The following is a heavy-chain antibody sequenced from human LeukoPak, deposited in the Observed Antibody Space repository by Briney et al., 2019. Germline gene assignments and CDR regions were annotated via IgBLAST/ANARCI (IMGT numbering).Heavy chain of an antibody. CDR2: IYYSGST. J-gene: IGHJ4*02. CDR1: GGSISSGDYY. D-gene: IGHD4-11*01. Sequence: SQTLSLTCTVSGGSISSGDYYWSWIRQPPGKGLEWIGYIYYSGSTYYNPSLKSRVTISVDTSKSQFSLKLSSVTAADTAVYYCARADYSNFSLFDYWGQGTLVTVSS. V-gene: IGHV4-30-4*01. CDR3: ARADYSNFSLFDY.